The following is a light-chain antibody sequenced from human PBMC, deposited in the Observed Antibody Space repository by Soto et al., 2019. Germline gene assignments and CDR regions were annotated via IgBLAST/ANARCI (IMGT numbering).Light chain of an antibody. CDR1: SSDVGGYNY. CDR3: CSYTSSSTRV. J-gene: IGLJ1*01. V-gene: IGLV2-14*01. CDR2: EVS. Sequence: QSALTQPASVSGSPGQSITISCTGTSSDVGGYNYVSWYQQHPGKAPKRMIYEVSNRPSGVSHRFSGSKSGNTASLTISGLQADDEADYYCCSYTSSSTRVFGTGTKVTVL.